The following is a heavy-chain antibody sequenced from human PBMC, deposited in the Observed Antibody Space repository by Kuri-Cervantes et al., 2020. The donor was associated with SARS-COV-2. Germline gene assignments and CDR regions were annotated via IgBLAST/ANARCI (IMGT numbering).Heavy chain of an antibody. D-gene: IGHD6-19*01. J-gene: IGHJ4*02. CDR2: IYYSGST. V-gene: IGHV4-59*08. CDR3: ARQGSSGWYLGY. Sequence: ESLKISCTVSGGSTSSYYWSWIRQPPGKGLEWIGYIYYSGSTNYNPSLKSRVTISVDTSKNQFSLKLSSVTAADTAVYYCARQGSSGWYLGYWGQGTLVTVSS. CDR1: GGSTSSYY.